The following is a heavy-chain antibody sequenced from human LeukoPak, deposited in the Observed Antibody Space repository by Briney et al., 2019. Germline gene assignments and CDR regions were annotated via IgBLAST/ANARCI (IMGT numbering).Heavy chain of an antibody. Sequence: SVKVSCKASGGTFSSYAISWVRQAPGQGLEWMGGIIPIFGTANYAQRFQGRVTITADESTSTAYMELSSLRSEDTAVYYCAREEVVVVAATVDWGQGTLVTVSS. CDR2: IIPIFGTA. J-gene: IGHJ4*02. V-gene: IGHV1-69*13. CDR1: GGTFSSYA. CDR3: AREEVVVVAATVD. D-gene: IGHD2-15*01.